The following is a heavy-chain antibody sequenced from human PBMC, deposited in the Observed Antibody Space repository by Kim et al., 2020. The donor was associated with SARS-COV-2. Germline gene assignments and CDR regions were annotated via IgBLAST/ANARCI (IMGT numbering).Heavy chain of an antibody. D-gene: IGHD3-22*01. J-gene: IGHJ4*02. CDR3: AREIGYYYDSSGYYLDY. V-gene: IGHV3-11*05. Sequence: VKGRFTISRDNTKNSLYLQMNSLRAEDTAVYYCAREIGYYYDSSGYYLDYWGQGTLVTVSS.